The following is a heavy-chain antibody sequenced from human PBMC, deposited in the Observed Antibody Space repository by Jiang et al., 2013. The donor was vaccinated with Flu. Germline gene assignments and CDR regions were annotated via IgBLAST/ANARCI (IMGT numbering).Heavy chain of an antibody. D-gene: IGHD1-26*01. CDR2: INPNSGGT. CDR1: GYTFTGYY. CDR3: ARDPSGSYYHFDY. J-gene: IGHJ4*02. V-gene: IGHV1-2*02. Sequence: GAEVKKPGASVKVSCKASGYTFTGYYMHWVRQAPGQGLEWMGWINPNSGGTNYAQKFQGRVTMTRDTSISTAYMELSRLRSDDTAVYYCARDPSGSYYHFDYWGQGTLVTVSS.